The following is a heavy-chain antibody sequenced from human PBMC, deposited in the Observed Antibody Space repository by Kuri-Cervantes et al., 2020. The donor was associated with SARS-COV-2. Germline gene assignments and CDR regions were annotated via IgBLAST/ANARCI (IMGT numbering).Heavy chain of an antibody. D-gene: IGHD5-24*01. V-gene: IGHV1-69*06. Sequence: SVKVSCKAIGDTVSSYSISWVRQAPGQGFEWMGGIIPLFGTTGSAQTFRGRITITADKSTNTAYMELSSLTSEDTAMYFCARDRVGRENAFDVWGLGTMVTVSS. CDR2: IIPLFGTT. CDR3: ARDRVGRENAFDV. CDR1: GDTVSSYS. J-gene: IGHJ3*01.